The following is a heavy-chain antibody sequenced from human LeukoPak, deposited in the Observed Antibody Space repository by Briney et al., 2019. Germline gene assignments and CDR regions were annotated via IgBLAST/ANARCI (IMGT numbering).Heavy chain of an antibody. V-gene: IGHV3-11*01. CDR2: ISSSGSTI. D-gene: IGHD1-26*01. CDR1: GFTFSDYY. J-gene: IGHJ6*02. CDR3: ARRKSGSYPYMDV. Sequence: GGSLRLSCAASGFTFSDYYMSWIRQAPGKGLEWVSYISSSGSTIYYADSVKGRFTVSRDNAENSLYLQMNSLRAEDTAVYYCARRKSGSYPYMDVWGQGTTVTVSS.